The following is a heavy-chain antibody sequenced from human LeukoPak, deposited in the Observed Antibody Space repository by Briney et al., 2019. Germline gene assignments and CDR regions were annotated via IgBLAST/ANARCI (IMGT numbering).Heavy chain of an antibody. Sequence: HPGGSLRLSCAASRFSFSSYWMSWVRQAPGKGLEWVANIKQDGSEKYYVDSVKGRFTISRDNAKNSLYLQMNSLRAEDTAVFFCARIAAMLRGDYSFYYMEVWGKGTTVTISS. CDR1: RFSFSSYW. V-gene: IGHV3-7*01. D-gene: IGHD3-10*01. J-gene: IGHJ6*03. CDR3: ARIAAMLRGDYSFYYMEV. CDR2: IKQDGSEK.